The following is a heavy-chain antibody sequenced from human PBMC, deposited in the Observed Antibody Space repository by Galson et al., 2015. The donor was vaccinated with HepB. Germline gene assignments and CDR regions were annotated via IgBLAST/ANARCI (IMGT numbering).Heavy chain of an antibody. CDR1: GGTFSHHI. CDR2: IIPFLGTT. V-gene: IGHV1-69*08. Sequence: SVKVSCKASGGTFSHHIISWVRQAPGQGLEWMGRIIPFLGTTNYAQKFQGRVTITADKSTGTAYMELSSLISDDTAVYYCAKVEMVRGANGWFAPWGQGTLVTVSS. J-gene: IGHJ5*01. D-gene: IGHD3-10*01. CDR3: AKVEMVRGANGWFAP.